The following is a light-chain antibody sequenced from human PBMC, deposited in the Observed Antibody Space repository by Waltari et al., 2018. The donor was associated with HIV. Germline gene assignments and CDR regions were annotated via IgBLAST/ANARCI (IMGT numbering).Light chain of an antibody. V-gene: IGLV10-54*04. CDR2: KGN. Sequence: QAGLTQPPSVCKALRPTTTLNCIGDKNNVGSPPAARLKHRQGRPPTPLSYKGNNRPAGVPDRFSASTSGNTASLNITGLQADDAADYFCSSWDTRLNGWVFGGGAHLTVL. CDR3: SSWDTRLNGWV. CDR1: KNNVGSPP. J-gene: IGLJ3*02.